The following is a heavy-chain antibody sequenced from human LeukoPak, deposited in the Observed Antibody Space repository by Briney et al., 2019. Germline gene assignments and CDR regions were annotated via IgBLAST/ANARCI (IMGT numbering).Heavy chain of an antibody. Sequence: GGSLRLSCAASGFTFSSFGMHWIRQAPGKGLEWVAVISYDGRGKFYVDSVKGRFTISRDNSKNTLYLQMNSLRAEDTAVYFCAKELNYYDSSVYYDYWGQGTLVTVSS. CDR2: ISYDGRGK. J-gene: IGHJ4*02. V-gene: IGHV3-30*18. D-gene: IGHD3-22*01. CDR3: AKELNYYDSSVYYDY. CDR1: GFTFSSFG.